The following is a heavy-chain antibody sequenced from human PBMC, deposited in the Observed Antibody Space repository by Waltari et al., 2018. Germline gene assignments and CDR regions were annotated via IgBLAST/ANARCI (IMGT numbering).Heavy chain of an antibody. J-gene: IGHJ4*02. V-gene: IGHV3-23*01. Sequence: EVQLLESGGHVVQPRGTLRLSGAGAGFTSSSHDMTGVRKGPVKGLEWVSCISARAATTSHADSVTGRFTISRDNSRNTLYLQLYSLRAEDTAVYFCARYCSGSCYGGLDSWGRGTLVTASS. CDR1: GFTSSSHD. D-gene: IGHD2-15*01. CDR3: ARYCSGSCYGGLDS. CDR2: ISARAATT.